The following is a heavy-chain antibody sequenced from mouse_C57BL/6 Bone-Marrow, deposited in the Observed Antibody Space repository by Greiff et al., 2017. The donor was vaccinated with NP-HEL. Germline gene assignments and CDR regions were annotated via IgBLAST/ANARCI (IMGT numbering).Heavy chain of an antibody. CDR1: GYTFTSYW. Sequence: QVQLQQPGAELVMPGASVKLSCKASGYTFTSYWMHWVKQRPGQGLEWIGEIDPSDSYTNYNQKFKGKSTLTVDKSSSTAYLQRSSLTSEDSAVYYCARGFDYWGQGTTLTVSS. V-gene: IGHV1-69*01. J-gene: IGHJ2*01. CDR2: IDPSDSYT. CDR3: ARGFDY.